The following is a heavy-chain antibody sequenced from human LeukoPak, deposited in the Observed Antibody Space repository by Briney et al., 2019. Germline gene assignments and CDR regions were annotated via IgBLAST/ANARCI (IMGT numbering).Heavy chain of an antibody. V-gene: IGHV4-59*01. Sequence: KPSETLSLTCTVSGGSITSYYWSWVRQPPGKGLEWIGYIYYSGSNNYNPSLKSRATMSVDRSKNQFSLMLTSVTAADTAVYYCAINYCDYPPDSWGQGTLVTVSS. J-gene: IGHJ4*02. CDR3: AINYCDYPPDS. CDR1: GGSITSYY. D-gene: IGHD4-17*01. CDR2: IYYSGSN.